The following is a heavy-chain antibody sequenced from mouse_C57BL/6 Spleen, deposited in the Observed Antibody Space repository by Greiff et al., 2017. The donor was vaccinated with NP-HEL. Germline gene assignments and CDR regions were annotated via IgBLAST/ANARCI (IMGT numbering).Heavy chain of an antibody. J-gene: IGHJ1*03. CDR1: GFTFSDYY. V-gene: IGHV5-16*01. Sequence: DVKLVESEGGLVQPGSSMKLSCTASGFTFSDYYMAWVRQVPEKGLEWVANINYDGSSTYYLDSLKSRFIISRDNAKNILYLQMSSLKSEDTATYYCARALYYSNYDWYFDVWGTGTTVTVSS. D-gene: IGHD2-5*01. CDR3: ARALYYSNYDWYFDV. CDR2: INYDGSST.